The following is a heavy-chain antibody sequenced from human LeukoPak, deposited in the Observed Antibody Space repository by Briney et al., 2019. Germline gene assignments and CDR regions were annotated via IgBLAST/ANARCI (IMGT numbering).Heavy chain of an antibody. CDR1: GFTFGTYS. CDR3: AKGPAKYSGYDYFEY. D-gene: IGHD5-12*01. V-gene: IGHV3-23*01. J-gene: IGHJ4*02. Sequence: GGSLRLSCVASGFTFGTYSMNWVRQVPGKGLEWVASISKVENTKYADSVKGRFTISRDSAKNRLYLQMKNLRVDDTAVYYCAKGPAKYSGYDYFEYWGQGTLVTVSS. CDR2: ISKVENT.